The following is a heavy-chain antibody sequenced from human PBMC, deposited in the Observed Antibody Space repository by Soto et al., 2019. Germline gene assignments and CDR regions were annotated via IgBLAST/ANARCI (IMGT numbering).Heavy chain of an antibody. V-gene: IGHV3-48*01. CDR3: ARAMTFYYDGTGYYYDY. J-gene: IGHJ4*02. CDR1: GFTFSSYS. CDR2: ISSSSSTI. D-gene: IGHD3-22*01. Sequence: PGGSLRLSCAASGFTFSSYSMNWVRQAPGKGLEWVSYISSSSSTIYYADSVKGRFTISRDNAKNSLYLQMNSLRAKDTAVYPCARAMTFYYDGTGYYYDYWGQGTLVTVSS.